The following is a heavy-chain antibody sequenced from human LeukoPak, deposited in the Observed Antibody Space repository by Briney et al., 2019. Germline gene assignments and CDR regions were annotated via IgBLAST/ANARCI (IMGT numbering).Heavy chain of an antibody. J-gene: IGHJ4*02. D-gene: IGHD3-22*01. CDR1: GGSFSGYY. CDR2: ISHSGST. CDR3: ASRYYDSSGYYPFDY. Sequence: PSETLSLTCAVYGGSFSGYYWSWIRQPPGKGLEWIGEISHSGSTNYNPSLKSRVTISVDKSKNQFSLKLSSVTAADTAVYYCASRYYDSSGYYPFDYWGQGTLVTVSS. V-gene: IGHV4-34*01.